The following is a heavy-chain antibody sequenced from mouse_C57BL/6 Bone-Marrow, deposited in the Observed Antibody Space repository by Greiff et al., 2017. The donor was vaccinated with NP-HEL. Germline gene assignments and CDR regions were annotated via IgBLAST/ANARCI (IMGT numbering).Heavy chain of an antibody. Sequence: VQLQQSGAELVRPGASVKLSCTASGFSIKDDYMHWVKQRPEQGLEWIGWIDPENGDTEYASKFQGKATITADTSSNTAYLQLSSLTSEDTAVYYCTFYYGSSSWYFDVWGTGTTVTVSS. CDR1: GFSIKDDY. D-gene: IGHD1-1*01. J-gene: IGHJ1*03. CDR2: IDPENGDT. V-gene: IGHV14-4*01. CDR3: TFYYGSSSWYFDV.